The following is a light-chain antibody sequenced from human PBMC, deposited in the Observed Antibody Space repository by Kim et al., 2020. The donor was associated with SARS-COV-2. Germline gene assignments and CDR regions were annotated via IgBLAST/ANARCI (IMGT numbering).Light chain of an antibody. CDR3: QSADSSGTYV. J-gene: IGLJ1*01. CDR1: SSDVGNYND. Sequence: QSALTQPRSVSGSPGQSVTISCSGTSSDVGNYNDVSWYQQHPGKAPKLIIYDVTKRPSGIPERFSGSSSGTTVTLTISGVQAEDDADYYCQSADSSGTYVFGSGTKVTVL. V-gene: IGLV2-11*01. CDR2: DVT.